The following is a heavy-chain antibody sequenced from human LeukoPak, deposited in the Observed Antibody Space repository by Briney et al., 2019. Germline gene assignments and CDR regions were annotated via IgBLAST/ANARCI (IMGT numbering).Heavy chain of an antibody. CDR1: GGSISSYY. D-gene: IGHD3-10*01. V-gene: IGHV4-59*01. Sequence: SETLFLTCTVSGGSISSYYWNWIRQPPGKGLEWIGYIYSSGSSNYNPSLKSRVTMSVDTSKNQFSLKVSSVTAADTAVYYCARVFDSGSQAYFYYMDVWGKGTTVTISS. CDR3: ARVFDSGSQAYFYYMDV. CDR2: IYSSGSS. J-gene: IGHJ6*03.